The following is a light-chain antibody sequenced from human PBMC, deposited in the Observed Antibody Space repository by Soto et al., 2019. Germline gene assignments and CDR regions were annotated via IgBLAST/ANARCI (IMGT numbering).Light chain of an antibody. CDR1: QSISSW. J-gene: IGKJ1*01. V-gene: IGKV1-5*03. Sequence: DIQMTQSPSTLSASVGDRVTITCRASQSISSWLAWYQQKPGRAPMLLIYKASSLESGVPSRFSGSGSGTEFTLTISSLQPDDFATYYCQQYSSYPWTFGQGTKVEI. CDR2: KAS. CDR3: QQYSSYPWT.